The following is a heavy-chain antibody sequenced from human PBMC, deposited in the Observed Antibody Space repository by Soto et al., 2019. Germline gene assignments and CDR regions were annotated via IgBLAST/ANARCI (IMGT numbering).Heavy chain of an antibody. D-gene: IGHD6-13*01. J-gene: IGHJ6*02. CDR1: GGTFSSYA. V-gene: IGHV1-69*13. CDR3: ARGYSSSWPVLYYGMDV. CDR2: IIPIFGTA. Sequence: ASVKVSCKASGGTFSSYAISWVRQAPGQGLEWMGGIIPIFGTANYAQKFQGRVTITADESTSTAYMELSSLRSEDTAVYYCARGYSSSWPVLYYGMDVWGQGTTVTVSS.